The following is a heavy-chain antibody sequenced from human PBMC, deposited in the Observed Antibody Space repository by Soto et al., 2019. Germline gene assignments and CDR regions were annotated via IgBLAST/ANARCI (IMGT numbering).Heavy chain of an antibody. Sequence: PSETLSLTCAVSGGSISSSNWWSWVRQPPGKGLQWIGEIYHSGSTNYIPSLKSRVTISVDKSRNQFSLKLSSVTAADTTVYYCARGMAEEQIFYYFDYWGQGALVTVSS. V-gene: IGHV4-4*02. J-gene: IGHJ4*02. CDR3: ARGMAEEQIFYYFDY. D-gene: IGHD3-9*01. CDR1: GGSISSSNW. CDR2: IYHSGST.